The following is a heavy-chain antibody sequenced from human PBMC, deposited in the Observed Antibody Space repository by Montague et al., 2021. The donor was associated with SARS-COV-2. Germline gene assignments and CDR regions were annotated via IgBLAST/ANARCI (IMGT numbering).Heavy chain of an antibody. Sequence: SETLSLTCAVYGGSFSGYYWSWIRQPPGKELEWIGEINHSGSTKYNPSLKSRVTISVDTSKNQFSLKLSSVTAADTAVYYCVRGTKRVFTYDYDSSGYASDYWGQGTLVTVSS. CDR3: VRGTKRVFTYDYDSSGYASDY. D-gene: IGHD3-22*01. CDR1: GGSFSGYY. V-gene: IGHV4-34*01. J-gene: IGHJ4*02. CDR2: INHSGST.